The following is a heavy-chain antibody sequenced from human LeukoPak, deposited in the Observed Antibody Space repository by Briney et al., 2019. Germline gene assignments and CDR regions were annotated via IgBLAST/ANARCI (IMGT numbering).Heavy chain of an antibody. J-gene: IGHJ6*03. D-gene: IGHD2-2*01. V-gene: IGHV1-69*04. CDR1: GGTFSSYA. Sequence: GASVKVSCKASGGTFSSYAISWVRQAPGQGLEWMGRIIPILGIANYAQKFQGRVTITADKSTSTAYMELSRLRSDDTAVYYCAACSSTSCPPAYYYYMDVWGKGTTVTVSS. CDR3: AACSSTSCPPAYYYYMDV. CDR2: IIPILGIA.